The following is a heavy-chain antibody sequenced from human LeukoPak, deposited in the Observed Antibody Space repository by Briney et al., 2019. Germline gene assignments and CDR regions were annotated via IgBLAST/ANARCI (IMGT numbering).Heavy chain of an antibody. CDR3: ARGGGDYAFDY. Sequence: SETLSLTCTVSGGSISSGDYYWSWIRQPPGQGLEWIGYIYYSGSTYYNLSLKSRVTISVDTSKNQFSLKLSSVTAADTAVYYCARGGGDYAFDYWGQGTLVTVSS. CDR1: GGSISSGDYY. D-gene: IGHD4-17*01. CDR2: IYYSGST. J-gene: IGHJ4*02. V-gene: IGHV4-30-4*01.